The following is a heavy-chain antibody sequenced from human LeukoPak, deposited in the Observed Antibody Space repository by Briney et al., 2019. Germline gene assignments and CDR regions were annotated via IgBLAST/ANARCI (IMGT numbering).Heavy chain of an antibody. CDR2: MNPNSGNT. J-gene: IGHJ3*02. Sequence: VASVKVSCRASGYTFTSYDINWVRQATGQGLEWMGWMNPNSGNTGYAQKFQGRVTITRNTSISTAYMELSSLRSEDTAVYYCARGSVTGVEAFDIWGQGTMVTVSS. V-gene: IGHV1-8*03. CDR3: ARGSVTGVEAFDI. D-gene: IGHD7-27*01. CDR1: GYTFTSYD.